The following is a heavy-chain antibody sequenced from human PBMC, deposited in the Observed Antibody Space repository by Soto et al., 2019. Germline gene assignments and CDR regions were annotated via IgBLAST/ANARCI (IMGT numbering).Heavy chain of an antibody. D-gene: IGHD3-22*01. CDR2: ISYDGSNK. CDR3: AKDSNPLYYYDSSGPGSGSYYYGMDV. Sequence: GGSLRLSCAASGFTFSSYGMHWVRQAPGKGLEWVAVISYDGSNKYYADSVKGRFTISRDNSKNTLYLQMNSLRAEDTAVYYCAKDSNPLYYYDSSGPGSGSYYYGMDVWGQGTTVTVSS. CDR1: GFTFSSYG. V-gene: IGHV3-30*18. J-gene: IGHJ6*02.